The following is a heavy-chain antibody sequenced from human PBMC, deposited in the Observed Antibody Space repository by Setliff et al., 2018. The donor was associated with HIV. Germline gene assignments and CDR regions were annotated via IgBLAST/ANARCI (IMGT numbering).Heavy chain of an antibody. CDR2: GFHSGTT. CDR3: ARDRPYSGYPD. Sequence: SETLSLTCTVSGGSISSSSYYWGWIRQSPGKGLEWIGSGFHSGTTYYNPSLKSRVTISVDTSKNQFSLKLSSVTAADTAVYYCARDRPYSGYPDWGQGTLVTVS. J-gene: IGHJ4*02. V-gene: IGHV4-39*07. D-gene: IGHD5-12*01. CDR1: GGSISSSSYY.